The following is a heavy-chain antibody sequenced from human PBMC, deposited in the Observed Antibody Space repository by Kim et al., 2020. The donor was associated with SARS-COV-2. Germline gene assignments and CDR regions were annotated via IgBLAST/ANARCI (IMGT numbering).Heavy chain of an antibody. CDR1: GYTFTDSA. CDR2: INTGNGNT. J-gene: IGHJ4*02. V-gene: IGHV1-3*04. Sequence: ASVKVSCKTSGYTFTDSAIHWVRQAPGQRLEWMGWINTGNGNTKYSQKFQGRVTITSDTSATTAYMDLSSLKSEDTAIYYCASRPGIEVVGFDFWGQGTLVIVSS. D-gene: IGHD6-19*01. CDR3: ASRPGIEVVGFDF.